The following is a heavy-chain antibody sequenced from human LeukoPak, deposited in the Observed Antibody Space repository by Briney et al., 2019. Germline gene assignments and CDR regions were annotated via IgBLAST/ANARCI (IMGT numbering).Heavy chain of an antibody. CDR3: ARVHYGSSWYFDY. J-gene: IGHJ4*02. CDR2: IYYSGST. V-gene: IGHV4-59*01. D-gene: IGHD6-13*01. CDR1: GGSISSYY. Sequence: SETLSLTCTVSGGSISSYYWSWIRQPPGKGLEWIGYIYYSGSTNYNPSLKSRVTISVDTSKNQFSLKLSSVTAADTAVYYCARVHYGSSWYFDYWGQGTLVTVSS.